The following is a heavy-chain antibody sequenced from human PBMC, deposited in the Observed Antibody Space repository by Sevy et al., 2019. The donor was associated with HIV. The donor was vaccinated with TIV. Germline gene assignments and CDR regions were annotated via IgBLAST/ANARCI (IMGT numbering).Heavy chain of an antibody. V-gene: IGHV4-61*01. CDR2: IYYSGST. Sequence: SETLSLTCTVSGGSVSSGSYYWSWIRQPPGKGLEWIGYIYYSGSTNYNPSLKSRVTISVDTSKNQFSLKLSSVTAADTAVYYCARAPTTIFGVVTIFDYWGQGPLVTVSS. CDR1: GGSVSSGSYY. D-gene: IGHD3-3*01. CDR3: ARAPTTIFGVVTIFDY. J-gene: IGHJ4*02.